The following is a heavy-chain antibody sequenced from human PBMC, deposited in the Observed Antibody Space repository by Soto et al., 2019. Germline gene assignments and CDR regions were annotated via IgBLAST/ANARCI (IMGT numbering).Heavy chain of an antibody. D-gene: IGHD3-22*01. CDR2: ISSSSSTI. V-gene: IGHV3-48*02. J-gene: IGHJ4*02. CDR3: ARDLLGVSSGYYHGREVGFDY. CDR1: GFTFSSYS. Sequence: EVQLVESGGGLVQPGGSLRLSCAASGFTFSSYSMNWVRQAPGKGLEWVSYISSSSSTIYYADSVKGRFTISRDNAKNSLYLQMNSLRDEDTAVYYCARDLLGVSSGYYHGREVGFDYWGQGTLVTVSS.